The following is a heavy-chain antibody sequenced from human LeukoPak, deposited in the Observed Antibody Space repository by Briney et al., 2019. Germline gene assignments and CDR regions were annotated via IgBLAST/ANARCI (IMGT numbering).Heavy chain of an antibody. V-gene: IGHV3-21*01. CDR3: ARDDTHSDTSGSFYDAFDI. CDR1: GFIFSSYS. Sequence: GGSLRLSCAASGFIFSSYSMNWVRQAPGKGLEWVSSISSSSSYIYYADSVKGRFTISRDNAKNSLYLQMNSLRVEDTAVYYCARDDTHSDTSGSFYDAFDIWGQGTMVTVSS. J-gene: IGHJ3*02. D-gene: IGHD3-22*01. CDR2: ISSSSSYI.